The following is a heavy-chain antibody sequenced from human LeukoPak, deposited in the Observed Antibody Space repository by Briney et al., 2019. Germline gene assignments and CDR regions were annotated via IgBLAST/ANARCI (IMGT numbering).Heavy chain of an antibody. J-gene: IGHJ4*02. V-gene: IGHV4-61*01. D-gene: IGHD6-6*01. CDR2: IYYSGST. Sequence: SEILSLTCSVSGGSVSSGSYYWRWIRQPPGKGLEWIGYIYYSGSTNYNPSLKSRVTISVDTSKNQFSLNLSSVTAADTAVYYCARGVSSSWTNYWGQGTLVTVSS. CDR3: ARGVSSSWTNY. CDR1: GGSVSSGSYY.